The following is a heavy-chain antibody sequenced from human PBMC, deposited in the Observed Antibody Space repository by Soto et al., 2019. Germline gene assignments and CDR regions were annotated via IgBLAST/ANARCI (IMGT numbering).Heavy chain of an antibody. J-gene: IGHJ6*02. CDR2: ISYDGINK. D-gene: IGHD2-2*02. Sequence: QVQLVESGGGVVQPGRSLRLSCIGSGFTLSSYGLHWVRQAPGKGLEWVAVISYDGINKHYADSVTGRFSISRDNSQLYLQMNSLRTEDTGVYYCARGAENQLLYRDYFYGMDVWGQGATVTVSS. CDR1: GFTLSSYG. V-gene: IGHV3-30*03. CDR3: ARGAENQLLYRDYFYGMDV.